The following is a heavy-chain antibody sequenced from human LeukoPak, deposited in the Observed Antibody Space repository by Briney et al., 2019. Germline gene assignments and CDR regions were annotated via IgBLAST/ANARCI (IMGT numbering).Heavy chain of an antibody. CDR1: GFTFSSYE. CDR2: ISSSGSTI. V-gene: IGHV3-48*03. J-gene: IGHJ6*02. Sequence: GGSLRLSCSASGFTFSSYEMNWVRQAPGKGLEWVSYISSSGSTIYYADSVKGRFTISRDNAKNSLYLQMNSLRAEDTAVYYCAGGGLARSHYYGMDVWGQGTTVTVSS. CDR3: AGGGLARSHYYGMDV.